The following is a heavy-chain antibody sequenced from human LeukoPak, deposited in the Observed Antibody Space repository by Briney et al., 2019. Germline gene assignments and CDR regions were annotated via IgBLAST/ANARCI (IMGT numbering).Heavy chain of an antibody. Sequence: GGSLRLSCAASGFTFSGSAMHWVRQAPGKGLEWVSAISGSGGSTYYADSVKGRFTISRDNSKNTLYLQMNSLRAEDTAVYYCAKGCRRIVGAVYFDYWGQGTLVTVSS. J-gene: IGHJ4*02. V-gene: IGHV3-23*01. CDR2: ISGSGGST. CDR1: GFTFSGSA. D-gene: IGHD1-26*01. CDR3: AKGCRRIVGAVYFDY.